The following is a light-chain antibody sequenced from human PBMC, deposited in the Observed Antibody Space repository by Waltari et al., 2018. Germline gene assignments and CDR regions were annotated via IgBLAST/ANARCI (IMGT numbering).Light chain of an antibody. Sequence: IMLTQSPGTLSLSPGERATLPCRASQSISRYLAWYQQKPGQAPRLPIYGASTRATGIPDRFSGSGSGTDFSLTISGLEPEDSAVYYCQHHFRLPATFGQGTKVEIK. CDR1: QSISRY. CDR2: GAS. CDR3: QHHFRLPAT. J-gene: IGKJ1*01. V-gene: IGKV3-20*01.